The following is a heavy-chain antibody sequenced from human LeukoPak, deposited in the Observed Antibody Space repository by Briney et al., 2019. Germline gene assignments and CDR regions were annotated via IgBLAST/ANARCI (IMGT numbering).Heavy chain of an antibody. V-gene: IGHV4-59*11. CDR3: ARDRSSSFNWFDP. Sequence: SETLSLTCTVSGGSISRHYWSWIRQPPGKGLEWIEYIYYSGSTNYNPSLKSRVTISVDTSKNQFSLKLSSVTAADTAVYYCARDRSSSFNWFDPWGQGTLVTVSS. CDR2: IYYSGST. J-gene: IGHJ5*02. CDR1: GGSISRHY. D-gene: IGHD6-13*01.